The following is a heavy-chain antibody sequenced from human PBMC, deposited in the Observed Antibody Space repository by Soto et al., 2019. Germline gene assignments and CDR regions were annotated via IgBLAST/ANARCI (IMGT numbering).Heavy chain of an antibody. V-gene: IGHV4-59*01. J-gene: IGHJ4*02. D-gene: IGHD2-8*02. Sequence: QVQLQESGPGLVKPSETLSLTCTVSGGSISSYYWSWIRQPPGKGLEWIGYIYYSGITDYNPSLKSRGTISVATSKSQLSMKLSSVTAAGTAVYYCARGGGVYYFDYWGQGTLVTVSS. CDR2: IYYSGIT. CDR3: ARGGGVYYFDY. CDR1: GGSISSYY.